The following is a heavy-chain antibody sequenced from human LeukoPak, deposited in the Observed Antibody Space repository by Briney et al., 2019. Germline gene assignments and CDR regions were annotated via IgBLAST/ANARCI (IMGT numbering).Heavy chain of an antibody. CDR1: GFTFSSYG. D-gene: IGHD4-17*01. J-gene: IGHJ4*02. CDR3: ARGGYGDFIYFDY. CDR2: IWYDGSNK. Sequence: GGSLRLSCAASGFTFSSYGMHWVRQAPGKGLEWVAVIWYDGSNKYYADSVKGRFTISRDNSKNTLYLQMNSLRAEDTAVYYCARGGYGDFIYFDYWGQGTLVTVSS. V-gene: IGHV3-33*01.